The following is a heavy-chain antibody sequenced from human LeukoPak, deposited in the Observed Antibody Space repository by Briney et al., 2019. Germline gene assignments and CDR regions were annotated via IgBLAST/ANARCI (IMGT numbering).Heavy chain of an antibody. CDR1: GFTFSNAW. Sequence: GGSLRLSCAASGFTFSNAWMSWVRQAPGKGLEWVSYISSSSSYTNYADSVKGRFTISRDNAKNSLYLQMNSLRAEDTAVYYCARTYCSGGSCPDYWGQGTLVTVSS. V-gene: IGHV3-11*06. CDR2: ISSSSSYT. J-gene: IGHJ4*02. CDR3: ARTYCSGGSCPDY. D-gene: IGHD2-15*01.